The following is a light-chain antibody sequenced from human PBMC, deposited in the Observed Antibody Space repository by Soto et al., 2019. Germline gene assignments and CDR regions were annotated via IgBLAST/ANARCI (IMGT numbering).Light chain of an antibody. CDR1: SSNIGNNY. J-gene: IGLJ1*01. V-gene: IGLV1-51*01. CDR3: GTWGSSLSAGGV. CDR2: DNN. Sequence: QSALTQPPSVSAAPGQKVTISCSGSSSNIGNNYVSWYQQLPGTAPKLLIYDNNKRPSGIPDRFSGSKSGTSATLGITGLQTGDEADYYCGTWGSSLSAGGVFGTGTKSPS.